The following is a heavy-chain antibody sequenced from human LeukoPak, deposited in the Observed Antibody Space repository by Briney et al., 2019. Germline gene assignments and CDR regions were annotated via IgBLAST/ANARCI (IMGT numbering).Heavy chain of an antibody. D-gene: IGHD3-3*01. CDR2: IIPIFGTA. CDR1: GGTFSSYA. CDR3: ACTDYDFWSGNIGGALDI. Sequence: SVKVSCKASGGTFSSYAISWVRQAPGQGLEWMGRIIPIFGTANYAQKFQGRVTITTDESTSTAYMERSSLRSEDRSVYYCACTDYDFWSGNIGGALDIWGQGTMVTVSS. V-gene: IGHV1-69*05. J-gene: IGHJ3*02.